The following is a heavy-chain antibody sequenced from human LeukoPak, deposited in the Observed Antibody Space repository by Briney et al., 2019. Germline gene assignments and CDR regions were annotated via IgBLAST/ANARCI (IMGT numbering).Heavy chain of an antibody. V-gene: IGHV3-48*03. CDR2: ISSSGSTI. J-gene: IGHJ4*02. D-gene: IGHD6-13*01. CDR3: ARDPNSSWRLYYFDY. Sequence: PGGSLRLSCAASGFTFSSYEMNWVRQAPGKGLEWVSYISSSGSTIYYADSVKGRFTISRDNAKNSLYLQMNSLRAEDTAVYYCARDPNSSWRLYYFDYWGQGTLVTVSS. CDR1: GFTFSSYE.